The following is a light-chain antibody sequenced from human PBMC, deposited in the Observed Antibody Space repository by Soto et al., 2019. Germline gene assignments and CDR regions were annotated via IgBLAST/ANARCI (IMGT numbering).Light chain of an antibody. CDR3: QQYSNWPPST. CDR1: QSVRSD. Sequence: ETVITQSPSTLSVSPGERATLSCRASQSVRSDLAWYQQKPGQAPRLVMYGASTRASGFPARFSGSGSGTEFTLTISSLQSEDVAVYYCQQYSNWPPSTFGQGTKVDIK. CDR2: GAS. V-gene: IGKV3-15*01. J-gene: IGKJ1*01.